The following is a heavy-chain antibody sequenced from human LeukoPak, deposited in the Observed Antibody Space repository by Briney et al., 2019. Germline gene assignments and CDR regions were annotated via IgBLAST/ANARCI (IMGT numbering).Heavy chain of an antibody. Sequence: PGGSLRLSCAASGFTFSSYGMNWVRQAPGKGLEWVAVISYDGSNKYYADSVKGRFTISRDNFKNTLYLQMNSLRAEDTAVYFCARGGGLDVWGQGATVTVSS. CDR1: GFTFSSYG. D-gene: IGHD3-16*01. CDR2: ISYDGSNK. CDR3: ARGGGLDV. V-gene: IGHV3-30*03. J-gene: IGHJ6*02.